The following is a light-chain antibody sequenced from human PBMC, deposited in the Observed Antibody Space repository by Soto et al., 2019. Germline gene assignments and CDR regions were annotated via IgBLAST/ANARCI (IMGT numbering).Light chain of an antibody. CDR1: QSIRND. V-gene: IGKV1-17*01. J-gene: IGKJ4*01. Sequence: DIQMTQSQSSLSASVGDRVTITCRTSQSIRNDLGWYQQKPGKAPKRLMYGASALQSGVPSRFSGSGSGTEFTLTISSLQPEDFATYYCLHQNSYLALSFGGGTRVEIK. CDR2: GAS. CDR3: LHQNSYLALS.